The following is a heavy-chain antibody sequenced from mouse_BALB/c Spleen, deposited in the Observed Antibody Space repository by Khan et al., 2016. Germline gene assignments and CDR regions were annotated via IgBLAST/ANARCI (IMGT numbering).Heavy chain of an antibody. CDR2: ISDGGSYT. CDR3: ARDLNWYFDV. V-gene: IGHV5-4*02. Sequence: EVELVESGGGLVKPGGSLKLSCAACGFTFSDYYMYWVRQTPEKRLEWVATISDGGSYTYYPDSVKGRFTISRDNAKNNLYLQMSSLKSEDTAMYYCARDLNWYFDVWGAGTTVTVSS. J-gene: IGHJ1*01. CDR1: GFTFSDYY.